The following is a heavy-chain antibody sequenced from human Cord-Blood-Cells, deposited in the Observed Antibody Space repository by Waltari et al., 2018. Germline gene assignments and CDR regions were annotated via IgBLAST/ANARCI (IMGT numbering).Heavy chain of an antibody. V-gene: IGHV1-2*04. CDR3: ARGDPLKLGIFDY. CDR1: GYTFTGYY. Sequence: QVQLVQSGAEVKQPGASVKVSCKASGYTFTGYYMPGLRQAPGQGLEWMGWINPNSGGTNYAQKFQGWVTMTRDTSISTAYMELSRLRSDDTAVYYCARGDPLKLGIFDYWGQGTLVTVSS. CDR2: INPNSGGT. D-gene: IGHD7-27*01. J-gene: IGHJ4*02.